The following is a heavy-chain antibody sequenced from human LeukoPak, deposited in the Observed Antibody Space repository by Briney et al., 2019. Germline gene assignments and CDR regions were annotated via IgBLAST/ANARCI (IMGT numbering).Heavy chain of an antibody. Sequence: SVKVSCKASGYTFTGYYMHWVRQAPGQGLEWMGGIIPIFGTANYAQKFQGRVTITADESTSTAYMELSSLRSEDTAVYYCARLGDYDILTGYSFTRWFDPWGQGTLVTVSS. CDR1: GYTFTGYY. J-gene: IGHJ5*02. V-gene: IGHV1-69*13. D-gene: IGHD3-9*01. CDR2: IIPIFGTA. CDR3: ARLGDYDILTGYSFTRWFDP.